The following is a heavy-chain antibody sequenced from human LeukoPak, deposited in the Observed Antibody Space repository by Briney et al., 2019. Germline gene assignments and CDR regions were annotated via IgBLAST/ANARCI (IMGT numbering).Heavy chain of an antibody. CDR3: ARESYGSRSYDYYYYYMDV. J-gene: IGHJ6*03. Sequence: SETLSLTCTVSGGSISSSSYYWGWIRQPPGKGLEWIGSIYYSGSTYYNPSLKSRVTTSVDTSKNQFSLRLSSVTAADTAVYYCARESYGSRSYDYYYYYMDVWGKGTTVTVSS. CDR1: GGSISSSSYY. D-gene: IGHD3-10*01. CDR2: IYYSGST. V-gene: IGHV4-39*07.